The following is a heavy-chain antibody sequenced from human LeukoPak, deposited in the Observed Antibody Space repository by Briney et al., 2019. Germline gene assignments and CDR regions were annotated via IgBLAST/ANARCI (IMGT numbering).Heavy chain of an antibody. V-gene: IGHV1-2*02. Sequence: ASVKVSCKASGYTFTGYYMHWVRQAPGQGLEWMGWINPNSGGTNYAQKFQGRVTMTRDTSISTAYMELSRLRSDDTAVYYCARVFVVVTAQDAQDAFDIWGQGTMVTVSS. CDR2: INPNSGGT. J-gene: IGHJ3*02. D-gene: IGHD2-21*02. CDR3: ARVFVVVTAQDAQDAFDI. CDR1: GYTFTGYY.